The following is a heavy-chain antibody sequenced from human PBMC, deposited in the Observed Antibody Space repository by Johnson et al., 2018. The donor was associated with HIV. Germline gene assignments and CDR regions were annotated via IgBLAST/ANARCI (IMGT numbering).Heavy chain of an antibody. CDR1: GFTVSSNE. CDR2: ISGGST. CDR3: ARETGDDAFDI. D-gene: IGHD7-27*01. J-gene: IGHJ3*02. Sequence: EVQVVESRGVLVQPGGSLRLSCAASGFTVSSNEMSWVRQAPGKGLEWVSSISGGSTYYADSRKGRFTISRDNSKNTLYLQMNSLRAEDTAVYYCARETGDDAFDIWGQGTMVTVSS. V-gene: IGHV3-38-3*01.